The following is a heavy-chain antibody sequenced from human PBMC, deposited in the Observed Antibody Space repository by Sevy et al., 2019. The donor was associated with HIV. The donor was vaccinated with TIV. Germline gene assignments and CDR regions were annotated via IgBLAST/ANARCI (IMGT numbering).Heavy chain of an antibody. Sequence: GVSLRLSCTASGFTCSSYDMNWVRQAPGKGLEWVSKISSSGSSIYYADSVKGRFTISRDNAKNSLNLQMNSLRAEDTAVYYCTRNGGAFDNGFDPWGQGTLVTVSS. CDR3: TRNGGAFDNGFDP. V-gene: IGHV3-48*03. J-gene: IGHJ5*01. CDR2: ISSSGSSI. CDR1: GFTCSSYD. D-gene: IGHD2-8*01.